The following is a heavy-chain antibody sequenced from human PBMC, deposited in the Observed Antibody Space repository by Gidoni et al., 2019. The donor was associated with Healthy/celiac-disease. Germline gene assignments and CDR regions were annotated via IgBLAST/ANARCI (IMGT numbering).Heavy chain of an antibody. Sequence: QITLKESGPTLVKPTQTLTLTCTFSGFSLSTSGVGVGWILQPPGKALEWLALIYWNDDKRYSPSLKSRLTITKDTSKNQVVLTMTNMDPVDTATYYCAHRLTVIAALDYWGQGTLVTVSS. CDR1: GFSLSTSGVG. D-gene: IGHD6-6*01. V-gene: IGHV2-5*01. J-gene: IGHJ4*02. CDR3: AHRLTVIAALDY. CDR2: IYWNDDK.